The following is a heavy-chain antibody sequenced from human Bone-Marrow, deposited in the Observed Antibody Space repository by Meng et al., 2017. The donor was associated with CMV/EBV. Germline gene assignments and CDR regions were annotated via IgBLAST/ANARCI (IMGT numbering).Heavy chain of an antibody. CDR3: AVMTTVTTGPILDWYFDL. Sequence: ASVKVSCKASGYTFTGYYMHWVRQAPGQGLEWMGWINPNSGGTNYAQKFQGRVTMTRDTSISTAYMELSRLRSDDTAVYYCAVMTTVTTGPILDWYFDLWGRGPLVTVSS. CDR1: GYTFTGYY. V-gene: IGHV1-2*02. D-gene: IGHD4-11*01. CDR2: INPNSGGT. J-gene: IGHJ2*01.